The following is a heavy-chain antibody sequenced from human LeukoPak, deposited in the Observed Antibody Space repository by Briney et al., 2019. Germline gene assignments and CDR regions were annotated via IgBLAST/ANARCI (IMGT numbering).Heavy chain of an antibody. CDR2: INWSGGNT. CDR3: ERAPITSPFYFDY. J-gene: IGHJ4*02. Sequence: GGSLRLSCTASGFAFDKHCMSWVRQVRGKGLEWVSGINWSGGNTGYADPLTGRFTISRDNAKNSLYLQMDSMRAEDTALYYCERAPITSPFYFDYWGQGTLVTVSS. CDR1: GFAFDKHC. D-gene: IGHD2-2*01. V-gene: IGHV3-20*04.